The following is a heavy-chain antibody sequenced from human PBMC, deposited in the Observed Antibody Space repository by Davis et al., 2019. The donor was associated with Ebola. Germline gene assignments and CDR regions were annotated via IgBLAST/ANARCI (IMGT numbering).Heavy chain of an antibody. V-gene: IGHV3-11*04. CDR1: GGSFSDYY. J-gene: IGHJ6*02. CDR2: ISSSGSSK. Sequence: LSLTCAVYGGSFSDYYWSWIRQAPGKGLEWVSYISSSGSSKYYADSVKGRFTISRDNAENSLYLQMNSLRAEDTAVYYCAREYYYGMDVWGQGTTVTVSS. CDR3: AREYYYGMDV.